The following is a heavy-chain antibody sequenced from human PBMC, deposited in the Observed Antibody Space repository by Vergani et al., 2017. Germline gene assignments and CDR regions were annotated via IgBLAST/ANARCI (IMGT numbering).Heavy chain of an antibody. Sequence: EVQLLESGGGLVQPGGSLRLSCAASRFTFSSYAMSWVRQAPGKGLEWVSGISGGGGSPYYADSVKGRFTISRDNSKNTLYLQMDSLRDEDTAVYYCARIGDYLRNLYWYFDLWGRGTLVTVSS. D-gene: IGHD4-17*01. CDR2: ISGGGGSP. CDR3: ARIGDYLRNLYWYFDL. CDR1: RFTFSSYA. J-gene: IGHJ2*01. V-gene: IGHV3-23*01.